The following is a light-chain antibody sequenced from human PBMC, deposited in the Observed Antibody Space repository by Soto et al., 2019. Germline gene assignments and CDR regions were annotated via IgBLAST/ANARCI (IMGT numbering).Light chain of an antibody. V-gene: IGKV1-39*01. Sequence: DIQMTQSPSSLSASVGDRVTITCRASQRISNNLNWYQQKPGKAPELLIYATSNLQSGVPSRFSGSGSGTDFTLTISSLQPEEFANYDCQQSYVTFYSFGQGTKLEIK. CDR3: QQSYVTFYS. J-gene: IGKJ2*03. CDR2: ATS. CDR1: QRISNN.